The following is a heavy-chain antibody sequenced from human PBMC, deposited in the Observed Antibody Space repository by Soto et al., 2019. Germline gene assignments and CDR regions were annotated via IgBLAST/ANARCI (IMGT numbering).Heavy chain of an antibody. CDR3: ARHPSYVDV. J-gene: IGHJ6*03. CDR2: IYYSGST. CDR1: GGSISSSNW. V-gene: IGHV4-59*08. Sequence: PSETLSLTCAVSGGSISSSNWWSWVRQPAGKGLEWIGYIYYSGSTKYNPSLKSRVTISVDTSKNQFSLKLSSVTAADTAEYYCARHPSYVDVWGKGATVTVSS.